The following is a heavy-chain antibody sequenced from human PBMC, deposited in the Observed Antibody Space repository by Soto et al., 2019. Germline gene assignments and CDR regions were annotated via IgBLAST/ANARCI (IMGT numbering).Heavy chain of an antibody. D-gene: IGHD4-4*01. V-gene: IGHV1-8*01. Sequence: QVQLVQCGAEVKKPGASVKVSCKASGYTFISYDINWVRQASGQGFEWMGWMNPKSANTGYAQKFQGRVNMTRNTSISTAYMELSSLRSEDTAVYYCARSPSWETTVTPYYFDYWGQGTLVTVSS. CDR3: ARSPSWETTVTPYYFDY. CDR2: MNPKSANT. J-gene: IGHJ4*02. CDR1: GYTFISYD.